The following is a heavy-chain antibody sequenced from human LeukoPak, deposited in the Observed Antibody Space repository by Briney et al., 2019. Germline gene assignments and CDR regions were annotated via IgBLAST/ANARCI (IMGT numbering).Heavy chain of an antibody. CDR3: AKAYSSSWYVGLLNY. J-gene: IGHJ4*02. D-gene: IGHD6-13*01. CDR2: IQNDESNK. V-gene: IGHV3-30*02. Sequence: GGSLRLSCAASGFVFRYYGMHWVRQAPGKGLEWVSYIQNDESNKYYADSVGGRFTISRDNSRNSLFLQMNSLRPEDTGVYYCAKAYSSSWYVGLLNYWGQGVLVTVSS. CDR1: GFVFRYYG.